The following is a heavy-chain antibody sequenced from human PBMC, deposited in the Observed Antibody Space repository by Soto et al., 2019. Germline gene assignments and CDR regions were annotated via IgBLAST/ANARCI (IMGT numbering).Heavy chain of an antibody. CDR2: IWFDGSYK. J-gene: IGHJ4*02. V-gene: IGHV3-33*01. CDR1: GFTFSNYG. CDR3: ARDLDTVTTLGTPDCGY. D-gene: IGHD4-17*01. Sequence: QVQLVESGGGVVQPGRSLRLSCAASGFTFSNYGMHWVRQAPGKGLEWVAVIWFDGSYKYYADSVKGRFTISRDSSKNTLYLQMNSLRAEDTAVYYCARDLDTVTTLGTPDCGYWGQGTLVTVSS.